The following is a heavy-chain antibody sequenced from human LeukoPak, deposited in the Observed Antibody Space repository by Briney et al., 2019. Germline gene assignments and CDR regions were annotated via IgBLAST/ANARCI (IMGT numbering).Heavy chain of an antibody. CDR1: GGSISSYY. CDR2: IYYSGST. D-gene: IGHD2-21*02. CDR3: ARDLGFCGGDCYSHNWFDP. J-gene: IGHJ5*02. V-gene: IGHV4-59*01. Sequence: SETLSLTCTVSGGSISSYYWSWIRQPPGKGPEWIGYIYYSGSTNYNPSPKSRVTISVDTSKNQFSLKLSSVTAADTAVYYCARDLGFCGGDCYSHNWFDPWGQGTLVAVSS.